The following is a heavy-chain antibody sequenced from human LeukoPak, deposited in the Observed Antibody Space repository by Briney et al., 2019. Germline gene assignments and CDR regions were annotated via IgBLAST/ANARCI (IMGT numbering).Heavy chain of an antibody. CDR3: ARHYHMVRGVQNWFDP. V-gene: IGHV4-38-2*02. D-gene: IGHD3-10*01. J-gene: IGHJ5*02. CDR1: GYSISSGYY. CDR2: INHSGST. Sequence: SETLSLTCTVPGYSISSGYYWSWIRQPPGKGLEWIGEINHSGSTNYNPSLKSRVTISVDTSKNQFSLKLSSVTAADTAVYYCARHYHMVRGVQNWFDPWGQGTLVTVSS.